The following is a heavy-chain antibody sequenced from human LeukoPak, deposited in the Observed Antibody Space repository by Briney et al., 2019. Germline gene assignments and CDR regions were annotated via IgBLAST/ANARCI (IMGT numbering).Heavy chain of an antibody. Sequence: SETLSLTCGVYGGSLSGYYWGWIRQPPGKGLEWFGETHHTGSTNYNPSLKSRDTISVDTSKKQFSLNLSSMTAADTAVYYCARISDSGWPGGFSHYYGMDVWGQGTTVTVSS. D-gene: IGHD6-19*01. CDR3: ARISDSGWPGGFSHYYGMDV. CDR1: GGSLSGYY. J-gene: IGHJ6*02. CDR2: THHTGST. V-gene: IGHV4-34*01.